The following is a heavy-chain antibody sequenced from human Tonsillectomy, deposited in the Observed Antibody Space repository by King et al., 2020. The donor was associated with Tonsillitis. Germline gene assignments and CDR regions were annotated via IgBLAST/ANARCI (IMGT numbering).Heavy chain of an antibody. J-gene: IGHJ4*02. CDR2: IIPILGIA. CDR1: GGTFSSYA. Sequence: EQLVQSGAEVKKPGSSVKVSCKASGGTFSSYAISWVRQAPGQGLEWMGRIIPILGIANYAQKFQGRVTITADKSTSTAYMELSSLRSEETAVYYCARGSGGNSEGNAGYWGQGTLVTVSS. CDR3: ARGSGGNSEGNAGY. V-gene: IGHV1-69*09. D-gene: IGHD4-23*01.